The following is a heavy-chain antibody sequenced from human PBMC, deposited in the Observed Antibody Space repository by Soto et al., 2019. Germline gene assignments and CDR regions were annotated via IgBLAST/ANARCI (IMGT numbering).Heavy chain of an antibody. J-gene: IGHJ4*02. CDR3: ARDRVPAAIVPAPGGDY. D-gene: IGHD2-2*01. CDR2: INWNGGST. V-gene: IGHV3-20*04. CDR1: GFTFDDYG. Sequence: GGSLRLSCAASGFTFDDYGMSWVRQAPGKGLEWVSGINWNGGSTGYADSVKGRFTISRDNAKNSLYLQMNSLRAEDTALYYCARDRVPAAIVPAPGGDYWGQGTLVTVSS.